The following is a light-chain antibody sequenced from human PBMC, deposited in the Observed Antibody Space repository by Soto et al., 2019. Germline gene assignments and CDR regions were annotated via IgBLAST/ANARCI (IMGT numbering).Light chain of an antibody. CDR3: CSYAGSSTFV. J-gene: IGLJ2*01. CDR1: ISDVGSYNL. Sequence: QSALTQPASVSGSPGQSTTISCTGTISDVGSYNLVSWYQQHPGKAPKLMIYEGSKRPSGVSNRFSGSKSGNTASLTISGLQAEDEADYYCCSYAGSSTFVFGGGTKLTVL. CDR2: EGS. V-gene: IGLV2-23*03.